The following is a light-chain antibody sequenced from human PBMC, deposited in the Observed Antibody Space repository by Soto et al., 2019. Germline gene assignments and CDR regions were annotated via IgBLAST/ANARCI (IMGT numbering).Light chain of an antibody. V-gene: IGKV3-20*01. J-gene: IGKJ1*01. CDR2: GAS. Sequence: EIVLTQSPGTLSLSPGERATLSCRASQSVSSSYLAWYQQKPGQAPRLLIYGASSRATGIPDRFSGSGSGKAFTLPISRGEPEVFEVFSCKQYGSSRGTFGKGTRGDIK. CDR3: KQYGSSRGT. CDR1: QSVSSSY.